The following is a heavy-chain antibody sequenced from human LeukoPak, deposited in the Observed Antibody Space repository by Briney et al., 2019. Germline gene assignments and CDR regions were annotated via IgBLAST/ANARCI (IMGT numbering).Heavy chain of an antibody. CDR1: GFTFSSYA. D-gene: IGHD3-3*01. J-gene: IGHJ3*02. CDR2: ISGSGGST. Sequence: GGSLRLSCAASGFTFSSYAMSWVRQAPGKGLGWVSAISGSGGSTYYADSVKGRFTISSDNSKNTLYVQMNSLRAEDTAVYYCARGAFGVYAFDIWGQGTMVTVSS. V-gene: IGHV3-23*01. CDR3: ARGAFGVYAFDI.